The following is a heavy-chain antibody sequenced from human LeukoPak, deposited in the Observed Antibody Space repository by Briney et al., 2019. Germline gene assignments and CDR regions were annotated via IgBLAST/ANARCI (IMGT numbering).Heavy chain of an antibody. V-gene: IGHV4-59*01. D-gene: IGHD4-23*01. CDR2: IYYSGST. CDR1: GGSISSYY. CDR3: ARSKGKVVTFDN. J-gene: IGHJ4*02. Sequence: KPSETLSLTCTVSGGSISSYYWSWIRQPPGKGLEWIGYIYYSGSTNYNPSLKSRVTISVDTSKNQFSLKLSSVTAADTAVYYCARSKGKVVTFDNWGQGTLVTVSS.